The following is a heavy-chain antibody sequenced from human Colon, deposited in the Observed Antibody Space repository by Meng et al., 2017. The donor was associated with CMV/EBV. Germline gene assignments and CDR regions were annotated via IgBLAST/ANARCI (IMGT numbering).Heavy chain of an antibody. CDR1: GGSMSPHY. CDR3: ARCGHGGTYYIDH. Sequence: GSLRLSCSVSGGSMSPHYWSWIRQSPGKGLEWIGSIYYSGSTIQDPSLQSRVTLSVDTSKNQFSLQMRSVTAADTAVYFYARCGHGGTYYIDHWGQGTLVTVSS. V-gene: IGHV4-59*11. D-gene: IGHD1-26*01. CDR2: IYYSGST. J-gene: IGHJ4*02.